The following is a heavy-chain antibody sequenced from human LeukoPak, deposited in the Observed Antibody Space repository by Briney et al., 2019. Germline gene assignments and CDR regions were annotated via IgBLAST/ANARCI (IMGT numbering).Heavy chain of an antibody. CDR2: IKQDGSEK. CDR3: ARELGYCSGGSCYPYFDY. CDR1: GFTFSSYA. V-gene: IGHV3-7*01. J-gene: IGHJ4*02. D-gene: IGHD2-15*01. Sequence: GGSLRLSCAASGFTFSSYAMSWVRQAPGKGLEWVANIKQDGSEKYYVDSVKGRFTISRDNAKNSLYLQMNSLRAEDTAVYYCARELGYCSGGSCYPYFDYWGQGTLVTVSS.